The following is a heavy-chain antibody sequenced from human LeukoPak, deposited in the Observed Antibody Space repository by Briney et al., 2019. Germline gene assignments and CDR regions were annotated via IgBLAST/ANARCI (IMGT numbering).Heavy chain of an antibody. CDR2: LYYSWST. J-gene: IGHJ4*02. CDR3: ARGPAHYYDSSGYRRTPHFDY. V-gene: IGHV4-59*01. D-gene: IGHD3-22*01. Sequence: SKTLSLTCTVSGGSISSYYWSWIRQPPGKGLKWIGYLYYSWSTNYNPPLKSRVTISVDTSKNQFSLKLSSVTAADTAVYYCARGPAHYYDSSGYRRTPHFDYWGQGTLVTVSS. CDR1: GGSISSYY.